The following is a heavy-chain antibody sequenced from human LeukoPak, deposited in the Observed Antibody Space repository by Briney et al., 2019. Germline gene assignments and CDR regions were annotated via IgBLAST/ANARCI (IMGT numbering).Heavy chain of an antibody. CDR3: ARGPSYGSGSYNIYGMEY. V-gene: IGHV1-8*01. CDR2: MNPNSADT. D-gene: IGHD3-10*01. CDR1: VYTFTSYE. Sequence: GASVKVSCKASVYTFTSYEINWVRQATGQGRGCMGWMNPNSADTGYAQNFQGRVTMTRDTSISTAYMELSSLTYEDTAVYYCARGPSYGSGSYNIYGMEYWGQGNLVPVSS. J-gene: IGHJ4*02.